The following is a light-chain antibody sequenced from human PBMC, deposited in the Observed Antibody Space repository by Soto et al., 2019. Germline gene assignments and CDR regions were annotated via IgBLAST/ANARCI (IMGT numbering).Light chain of an antibody. J-gene: IGLJ1*01. CDR1: SSDVGGYNY. V-gene: IGLV2-14*01. CDR3: AAWDDSLNGFYV. Sequence: QSALTQPASVSGSPGQSITISCTGTSSDVGGYNYVSWYQQHPGKAPKLMIYEVSNRPSGVPDRFSGSKSGTSASLAISGLQSEDEADYYCAAWDDSLNGFYVFGTGTKVTVL. CDR2: EVS.